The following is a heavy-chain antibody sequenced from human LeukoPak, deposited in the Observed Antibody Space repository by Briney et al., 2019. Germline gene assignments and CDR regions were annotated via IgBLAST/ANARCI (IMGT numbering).Heavy chain of an antibody. V-gene: IGHV3-30*02. J-gene: IGHJ4*02. CDR3: AKDRMVRGVIILGSSYFDY. Sequence: GGSLRLSCAASGFTFSSYGMHWVRQAPGKGLEWVAFIRYDASNKYYADSVKGRFTISRDNSKNTLYLQMNSLRAEDTAVYYCAKDRMVRGVIILGSSYFDYWGQGTLVTVSS. CDR1: GFTFSSYG. D-gene: IGHD3-10*01. CDR2: IRYDASNK.